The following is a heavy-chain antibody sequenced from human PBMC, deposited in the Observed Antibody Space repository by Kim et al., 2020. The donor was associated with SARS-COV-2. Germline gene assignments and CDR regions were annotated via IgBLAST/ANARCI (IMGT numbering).Heavy chain of an antibody. Sequence: GGSLRLSCAASGFTFSSFEMNWVRQAPGKGLEWVSYISSSGSTIYYADSVKGRFTISRDNAKNSLYLQMNSLRAEDTAVYYCARVRVQLCQNWGQGTLVTVSS. CDR3: ARVRVQLCQN. V-gene: IGHV3-48*03. CDR2: ISSSGSTI. D-gene: IGHD1-1*01. CDR1: GFTFSSFE. J-gene: IGHJ4*02.